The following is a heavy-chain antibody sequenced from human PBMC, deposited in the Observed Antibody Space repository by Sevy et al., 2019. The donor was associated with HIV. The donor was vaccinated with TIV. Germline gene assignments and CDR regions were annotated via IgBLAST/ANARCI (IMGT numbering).Heavy chain of an antibody. CDR3: ARHGGQWLNNFDY. J-gene: IGHJ4*02. D-gene: IGHD6-19*01. CDR2: IFYSGST. Sequence: SETLSLTCTVSGDSISSSSYYWGWIHQPPGKGLEWIGTIFYSGSTYCNPSLQSRVTISVDTSKNQFSLKLSSVTAADTSVYYCARHGGQWLNNFDYWGQGTLVTVSS. CDR1: GDSISSSSYY. V-gene: IGHV4-39*01.